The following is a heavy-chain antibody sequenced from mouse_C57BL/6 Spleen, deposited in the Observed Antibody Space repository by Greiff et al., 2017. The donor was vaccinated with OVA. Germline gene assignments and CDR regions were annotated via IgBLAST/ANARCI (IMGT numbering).Heavy chain of an antibody. J-gene: IGHJ2*01. V-gene: IGHV1-82*01. Sequence: VKLMESGPELVKPGTSVKISCKASGYAFSSSWMNWVKQRPGKGLEWIGRIYPGDGDTNYNGKFKGKATLTADKSSSTAYMQLSSLTSEDSAVYFCARSPYGSSPYYFDYWGQGTTLTVSS. CDR3: ARSPYGSSPYYFDY. CDR1: GYAFSSSW. D-gene: IGHD1-1*01. CDR2: IYPGDGDT.